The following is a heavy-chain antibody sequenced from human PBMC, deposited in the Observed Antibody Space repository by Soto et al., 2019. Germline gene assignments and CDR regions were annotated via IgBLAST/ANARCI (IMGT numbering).Heavy chain of an antibody. CDR3: TRDKGHSSSSARAGFDY. D-gene: IGHD6-6*01. Sequence: QAGGSLRLSCTASGFTFGDYAMSWFRQAPGKGLEWVGFIRSKAYGGTTEYAASVKGRFTISRDDSKSIAYLQMNSLKTEDTAVYYCTRDKGHSSSSARAGFDYWGQGTLVTVSS. CDR1: GFTFGDYA. J-gene: IGHJ4*02. CDR2: IRSKAYGGTT. V-gene: IGHV3-49*03.